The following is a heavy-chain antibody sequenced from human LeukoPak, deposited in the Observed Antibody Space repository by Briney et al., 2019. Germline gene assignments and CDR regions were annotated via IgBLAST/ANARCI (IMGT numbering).Heavy chain of an antibody. Sequence: PSETLSLTCTVSGGSISRYYWSWIRQPPGKGLEWIGYIYYSGSTNYNPSLKSRVTISVDTSKSQFSLKLSSVTAADTAVYYCARVMAGYYYYMDVWGKGTTVTVSS. CDR3: ARVMAGYYYYMDV. V-gene: IGHV4-59*01. D-gene: IGHD5-24*01. J-gene: IGHJ6*03. CDR2: IYYSGST. CDR1: GGSISRYY.